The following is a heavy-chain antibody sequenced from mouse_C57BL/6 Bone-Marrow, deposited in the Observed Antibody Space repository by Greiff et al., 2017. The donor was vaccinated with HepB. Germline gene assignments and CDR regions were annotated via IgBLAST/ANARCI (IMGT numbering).Heavy chain of an antibody. CDR1: GYTFTSYW. J-gene: IGHJ4*01. V-gene: IGHV1-72*01. CDR2: IDPNSGGT. D-gene: IGHD1-1*01. Sequence: QVQLQQPGAELVKPGASVKLSCKASGYTFTSYWMHWVKQRPGRGLEWIGRIDPNSGGTKYNEKFESKATLTVDKPSSTAYMQLSSLTSEDSAVYYCARGYYGSSYHYYAMDYWGQGTSVTVSS. CDR3: ARGYYGSSYHYYAMDY.